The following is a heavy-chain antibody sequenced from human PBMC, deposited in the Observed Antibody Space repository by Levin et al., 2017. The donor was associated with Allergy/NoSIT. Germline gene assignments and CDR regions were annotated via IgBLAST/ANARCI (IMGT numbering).Heavy chain of an antibody. Sequence: GGSLRLSCAASGFTFSSYSMNWVRQAPGKGLEWVSYISSSSSTIYYADSVKGRFTISRDNAKKSLYLQMNSLRAEDTAVYYCARDGSLVVVAATFDLWGRGTLVTVSS. CDR1: GFTFSSYS. V-gene: IGHV3-48*01. CDR3: ARDGSLVVVAATFDL. J-gene: IGHJ2*01. CDR2: ISSSSSTI. D-gene: IGHD2-15*01.